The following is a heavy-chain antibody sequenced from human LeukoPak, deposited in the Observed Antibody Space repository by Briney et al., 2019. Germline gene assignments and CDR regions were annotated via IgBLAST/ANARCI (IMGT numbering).Heavy chain of an antibody. CDR3: ARPRNRWGSLDY. Sequence: GESLKISCEGSGYSFTSYWISWVRQMPGKGLEWMGRIDPSDSYTNYSPSYQGHVTISADKSISTAYLQWSSLKASDTAMYYCARPRNRWGSLDYWGQGTLVTVSS. D-gene: IGHD7-27*01. J-gene: IGHJ4*02. V-gene: IGHV5-10-1*01. CDR1: GYSFTSYW. CDR2: IDPSDSYT.